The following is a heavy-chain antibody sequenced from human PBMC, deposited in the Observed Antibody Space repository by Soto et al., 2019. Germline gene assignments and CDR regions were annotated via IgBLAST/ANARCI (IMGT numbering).Heavy chain of an antibody. D-gene: IGHD3-10*01. CDR3: AREVQVHTPAFVY. CDR1: GGTFNTYA. J-gene: IGHJ4*02. Sequence: QVQLVQSGAEMKKPGSSVKVSCQSSGGTFNTYAMNWVRQAPGQGPEWMGDISPMFGAANYAPKFQGRVTITADESPGTSYMTLSSVTSEDTALYFCAREVQVHTPAFVYWGQGTLVTVSS. CDR2: ISPMFGAA. V-gene: IGHV1-69*19.